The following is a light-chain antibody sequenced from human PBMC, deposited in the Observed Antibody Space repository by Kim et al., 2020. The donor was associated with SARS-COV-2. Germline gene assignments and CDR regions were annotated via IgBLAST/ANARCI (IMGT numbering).Light chain of an antibody. Sequence: DIQMTQSPSTLSASVGDRVTITCRASQSIGSHLDWYQQKPGRAPKLLIYDASTLKSGVPSRFSGSGSGTDFSLSISSLQPEDFATFFCQQSDSSPLTFGPGTKVDIK. J-gene: IGKJ3*01. CDR1: QSIGSH. V-gene: IGKV1-5*01. CDR3: QQSDSSPLT. CDR2: DAS.